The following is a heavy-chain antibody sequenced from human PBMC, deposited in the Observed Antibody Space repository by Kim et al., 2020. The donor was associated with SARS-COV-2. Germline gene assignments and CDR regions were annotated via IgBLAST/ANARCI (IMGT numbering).Heavy chain of an antibody. D-gene: IGHD6-6*01. CDR3: ARLGQLATSYWYFDL. CDR1: GGSVSSTIYY. J-gene: IGHJ2*01. Sequence: SETLSLTCTVSGGSVSSTIYYWGWIRQPPGRGLEWIGTVYYSGNTWDNPSLKSRLTMSVDTSKNHFSLRLTSVTAADTAVYYCARLGQLATSYWYFDLWGRGTLVTVSS. CDR2: VYYSGNT. V-gene: IGHV4-39*02.